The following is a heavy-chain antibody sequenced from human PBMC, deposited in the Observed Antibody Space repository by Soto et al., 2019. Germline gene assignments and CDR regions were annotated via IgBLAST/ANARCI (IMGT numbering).Heavy chain of an antibody. CDR2: ISYDGNTK. CDR1: GFTFSNFG. Sequence: QVQLVESGGGVVQPGRSLRLSCAASGFTFSNFGMHWVRQAPVKRLEWVAVISYDGNTKYYADSVKGRFTISRDNSKNTLYLQMDSLRVEDTAVYYCTSQVATGDWGQGTLVTVSS. CDR3: TSQVATGD. V-gene: IGHV3-30*03. J-gene: IGHJ4*02. D-gene: IGHD5-12*01.